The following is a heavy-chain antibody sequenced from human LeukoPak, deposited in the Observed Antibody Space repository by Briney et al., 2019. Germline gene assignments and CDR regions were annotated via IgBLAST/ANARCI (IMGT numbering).Heavy chain of an antibody. CDR1: GASFNSGNSY. CDR2: IYYSGNT. Sequence: SETLSLTCTVSGASFNSGNSYWGWIRQPPGKGLEWIGTIYYSGNTNYNPSLNSRVTISVDTSKNQFSLKLTSVSAADTAVYYCAMAPCGPYSSTWKSRFDYLGQGTLVIVSS. D-gene: IGHD6-13*01. V-gene: IGHV4-39*01. CDR3: AMAPCGPYSSTWKSRFDY. J-gene: IGHJ4*02.